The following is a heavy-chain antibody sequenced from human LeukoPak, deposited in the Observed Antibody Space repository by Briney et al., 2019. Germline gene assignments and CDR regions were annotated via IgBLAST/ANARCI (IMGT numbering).Heavy chain of an antibody. Sequence: ASVKVSCKASGYTFTSYAMNWVRQAPGQGLEWMGWINTNTGNPTYAQGFTGRFVFSLDTSVSTAYLQICSLEAEDTAVYYCARAYYDFWSGYSFDYWGQGTLVTVSS. V-gene: IGHV7-4-1*01. D-gene: IGHD3-3*01. CDR1: GYTFTSYA. J-gene: IGHJ4*02. CDR3: ARAYYDFWSGYSFDY. CDR2: INTNTGNP.